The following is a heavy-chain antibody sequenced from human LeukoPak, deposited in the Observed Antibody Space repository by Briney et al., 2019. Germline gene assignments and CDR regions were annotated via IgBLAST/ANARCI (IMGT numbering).Heavy chain of an antibody. CDR3: ARTTMVRGTYYMDV. V-gene: IGHV4-59*01. CDR1: GGSISSYY. D-gene: IGHD3-10*01. CDR2: VYYTGST. J-gene: IGHJ6*03. Sequence: SETLSLTCTVSGGSISSYYWSWVRQPPGKGLEWIGFVYYTGSTNYSPSLKSRVTISVDTSKNQFSLKLRSVTAADTAVYYCARTTMVRGTYYMDVWGKGTTVTVSS.